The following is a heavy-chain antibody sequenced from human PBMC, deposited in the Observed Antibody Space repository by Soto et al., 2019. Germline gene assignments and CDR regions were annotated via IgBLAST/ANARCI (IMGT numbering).Heavy chain of an antibody. D-gene: IGHD4-17*01. J-gene: IGHJ6*03. CDR1: GFTFSSYW. CDR2: IKQDGSEK. V-gene: IGHV3-7*01. CDR3: AREGNYGDYDPYYYYYMDV. Sequence: EVQLVESGGGLVQPGGSLRLSCAASGFTFSSYWMSWVRQAPGKGLEWVANIKQDGSEKYYVDSVKGRFTISRDNAKNSLYLQMNSLRAEDTAVYYCAREGNYGDYDPYYYYYMDVWGKGTTVTVSS.